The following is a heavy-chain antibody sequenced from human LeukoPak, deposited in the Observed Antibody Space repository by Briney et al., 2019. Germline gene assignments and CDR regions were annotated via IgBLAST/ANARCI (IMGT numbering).Heavy chain of an antibody. J-gene: IGHJ5*02. D-gene: IGHD3-3*01. CDR2: INPNSGGT. CDR3: ARESDLQLIKPNYDFWSGYSHNWFDP. CDR1: GYTFTGYY. Sequence: EASVKVSCKASGYTFTGYYMHWVRQAPGQGLEWMGWINPNSGGTNYAQKFQGRVTMTRDTSISTAYMELSRLRSDDTAVYYCARESDLQLIKPNYDFWSGYSHNWFDPWGQGTLVTVSS. V-gene: IGHV1-2*02.